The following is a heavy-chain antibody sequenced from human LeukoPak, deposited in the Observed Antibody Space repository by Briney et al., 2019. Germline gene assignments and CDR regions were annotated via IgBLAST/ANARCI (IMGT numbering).Heavy chain of an antibody. CDR2: ISYDGSNK. Sequence: GRSLRLSCAASGFTFSSYAMHWVRQAPDKGLEWVAVISYDGSNKYYADSVKGRFTISRDNSKNTLYLQMNSLRAEDTAVYYCARATYYYDSSGYYYTYYLDYWGRGTLVTVSS. CDR3: ARATYYYDSSGYYYTYYLDY. CDR1: GFTFSSYA. V-gene: IGHV3-30-3*01. D-gene: IGHD3-22*01. J-gene: IGHJ4*02.